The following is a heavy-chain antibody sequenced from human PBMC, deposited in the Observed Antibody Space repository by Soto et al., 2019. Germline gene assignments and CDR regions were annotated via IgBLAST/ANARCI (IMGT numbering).Heavy chain of an antibody. J-gene: IGHJ5*01. CDR3: ARGHYVFWSGRGGVWFAS. Sequence: GESLKISCKGSGYSFTSYWIGWVRQMPGKGLEWMGIIYPGDSDTRYSPSFQGQVTISADKSISTAYLQWSSLKASDTAMYYCARGHYVFWSGRGGVWFASWGQGTLVTVSS. CDR2: IYPGDSDT. D-gene: IGHD3-3*01. CDR1: GYSFTSYW. V-gene: IGHV5-51*01.